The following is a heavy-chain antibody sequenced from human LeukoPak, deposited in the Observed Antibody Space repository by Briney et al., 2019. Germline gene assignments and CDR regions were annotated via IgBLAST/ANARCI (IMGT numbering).Heavy chain of an antibody. Sequence: PGGSLRLSCVASGFTFSSYSMNWVRQAPGKGLEWISYISSGGGTIHYADSVKGRFTISRDNAKNLLYLQMNSLRAEDTAVYYCARDPAGAGIYYDYWGQGTLVTVSS. CDR2: ISSGGGTI. J-gene: IGHJ4*02. D-gene: IGHD6-19*01. CDR1: GFTFSSYS. V-gene: IGHV3-48*01. CDR3: ARDPAGAGIYYDY.